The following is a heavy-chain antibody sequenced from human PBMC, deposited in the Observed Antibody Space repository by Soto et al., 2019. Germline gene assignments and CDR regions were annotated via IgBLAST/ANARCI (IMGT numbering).Heavy chain of an antibody. CDR2: IAYDGINK. CDR1: GFTFNKFD. Sequence: QVQLVESGGGVVQPGTSLRLSCVASGFTFNKFDMHWIRQTPDKRLQWVAFIAYDGINKYYTGSVKGRFTVSRDNSKSTVSLQMNNLRAEDTAVYYCARDQGGQSGNFIFDTWGQGTLVTVSS. J-gene: IGHJ4*02. V-gene: IGHV3-30-3*01. CDR3: ARDQGGQSGNFIFDT. D-gene: IGHD3-16*01.